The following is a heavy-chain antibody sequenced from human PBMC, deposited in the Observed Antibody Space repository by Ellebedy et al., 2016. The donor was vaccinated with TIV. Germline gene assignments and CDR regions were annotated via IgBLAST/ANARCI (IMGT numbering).Heavy chain of an antibody. CDR2: IWFDGSNQ. J-gene: IGHJ4*02. Sequence: PGGSLRLSCAASGIPFSSSGMHWVRQAPGKGLEWVAMIWFDGSNQYYADSVKGRSTISRDNSQNTVDLHMSSLRSEATAVYYCARDKANRYLDHWGQGTLVAVSS. CDR3: ARDKANRYLDH. D-gene: IGHD1-14*01. V-gene: IGHV3-33*01. CDR1: GIPFSSSG.